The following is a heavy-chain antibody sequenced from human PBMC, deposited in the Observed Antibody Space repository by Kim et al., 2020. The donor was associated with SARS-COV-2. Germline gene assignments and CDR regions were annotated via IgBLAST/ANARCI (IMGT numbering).Heavy chain of an antibody. CDR3: ARDGGPGIAAAGSPADY. J-gene: IGHJ4*02. Sequence: GGSLRHSCAASGFTFSDYYMSWIRQAPGKGLEWVSYISSSSSYTNYADSVKGRFTISRDNAKNSLYLQMNSLRAEDTAVYYCARDGGPGIAAAGSPADYWGQGTLVTVSS. V-gene: IGHV3-11*05. CDR1: GFTFSDYY. CDR2: ISSSSSYT. D-gene: IGHD6-13*01.